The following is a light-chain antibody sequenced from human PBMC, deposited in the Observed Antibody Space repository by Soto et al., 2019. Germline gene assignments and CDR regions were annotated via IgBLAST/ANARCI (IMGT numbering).Light chain of an antibody. V-gene: IGLV4-69*01. Sequence: QPVLAQSPSTSASLGASVKLTCALSSGHSSYAIAWHQQQPEKGPRALMKLNSDGSHTRGDGIPDRFSGSSSGAERYLTISSLQSEDEADYYCQTWGTGMLVFGGGTKLTVL. CDR1: SGHSSYA. CDR2: LNSDGSH. J-gene: IGLJ3*02. CDR3: QTWGTGMLV.